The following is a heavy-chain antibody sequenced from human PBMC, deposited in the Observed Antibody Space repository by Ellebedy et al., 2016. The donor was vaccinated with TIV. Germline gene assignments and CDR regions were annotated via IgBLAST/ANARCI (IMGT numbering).Heavy chain of an antibody. CDR3: AKGAYPVPTVMAV. Sequence: GESLKISCATSGFTASGMHWVRQPPGKGLEWVAFIRSDGSAIYYGDSVSGRFIISRDDSKNTLYLQMNSLRSDDTAVYYCAKGAYPVPTVMAVWGQGTTVTVSS. CDR1: GFTASG. J-gene: IGHJ6*02. CDR2: IRSDGSAI. D-gene: IGHD4-17*01. V-gene: IGHV3-30*02.